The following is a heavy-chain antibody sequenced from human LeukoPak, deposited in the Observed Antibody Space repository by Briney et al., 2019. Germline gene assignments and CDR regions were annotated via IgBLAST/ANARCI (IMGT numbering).Heavy chain of an antibody. Sequence: EASMKVSCKASGYTFTVYYIHWVRQAPGQGLEWMGWINPNSGGTNSAQKFQGRVTMTRDTSISTAYLDLSRLRSDDTAVYYCARVVVRDANNYKDYWGQGTLVTVSS. D-gene: IGHD5-24*01. CDR3: ARVVVRDANNYKDY. CDR1: GYTFTVYY. J-gene: IGHJ4*02. CDR2: INPNSGGT. V-gene: IGHV1-2*02.